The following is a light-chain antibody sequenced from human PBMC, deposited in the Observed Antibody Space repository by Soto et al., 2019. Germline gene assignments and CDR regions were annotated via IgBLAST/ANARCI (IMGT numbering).Light chain of an antibody. CDR1: QSVTSD. V-gene: IGKV3-15*01. CDR3: QQYNNWPRT. CDR2: GAS. J-gene: IGKJ1*01. Sequence: EIVMTQSPATLSVPPGERATLCCRASQSVTSDLAWYHQKPGQAPRLLIYGASTRATGIPARFSGSGSETEFTLTINSLQSEDFAVYYCQQYNNWPRTFGQGTKVDIK.